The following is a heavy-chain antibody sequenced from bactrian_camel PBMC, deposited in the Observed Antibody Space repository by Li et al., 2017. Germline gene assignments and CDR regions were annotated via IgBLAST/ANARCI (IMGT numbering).Heavy chain of an antibody. J-gene: IGHJ6*01. V-gene: IGHV3S31*01. CDR3: GQDPGGYGYYGAPGGFGY. CDR2: ITNGHGSGT. Sequence: VQLVESGGTLVQPGGSLRLSCAASGFTFSDYAMTWVRQGPGKGLDWVSSITNGHGSGTDYADSVKGRFTISRDNAKNTLYLQMNSLKSEDTALYYCGQDPGGYGYYGAPGGFGYQGQGTQVTVS. CDR1: GFTFSDYA. D-gene: IGHD5*01.